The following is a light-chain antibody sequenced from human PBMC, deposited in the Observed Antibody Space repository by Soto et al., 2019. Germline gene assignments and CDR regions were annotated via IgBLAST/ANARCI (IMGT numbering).Light chain of an antibody. V-gene: IGKV1-8*01. CDR1: QGISSY. CDR2: AAS. J-gene: IGKJ1*01. CDR3: QQSYRNPWT. Sequence: AIMMTQSPSSLSASTGDIVTITCRASQGISSYLAWYQQKPGKAPKLLIYAASTLQSGVPSRFSGSGSGTDFTLSISSLRPEDFATYYCQQSYRNPWTFGPGTKV.